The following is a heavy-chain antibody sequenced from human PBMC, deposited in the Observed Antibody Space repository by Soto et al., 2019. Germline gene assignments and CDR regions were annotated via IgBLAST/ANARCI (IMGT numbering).Heavy chain of an antibody. Sequence: EVQLLESGGGLVQPGGSLRLSCAASGFTFSSYAMNWVRQAPGKGLEWVSVISGSGGTTYYADSVKGRFTISRDNSKNTLYLQMNSLRAEDTAVYYCAQPRYGSGSYVADYWGQGTLVTVSS. CDR3: AQPRYGSGSYVADY. D-gene: IGHD3-10*01. V-gene: IGHV3-23*01. CDR1: GFTFSSYA. CDR2: ISGSGGTT. J-gene: IGHJ4*02.